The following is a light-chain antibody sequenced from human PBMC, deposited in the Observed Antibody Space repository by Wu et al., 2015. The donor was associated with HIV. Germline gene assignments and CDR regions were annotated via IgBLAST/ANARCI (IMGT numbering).Light chain of an antibody. CDR2: AAS. J-gene: IGKJ5*01. CDR3: QQYDIWPPIT. V-gene: IGKV1-27*01. Sequence: DIQMTQSPSSLSASVGDRVTITCRASQGISNFLAWYQQKPGKPPKVLIYAASTLQSGVPSRFSGSGSGTDFTLTISSLQPEDFAIYYCQQYDIWPPITFGQGTRLEIK. CDR1: QGISNF.